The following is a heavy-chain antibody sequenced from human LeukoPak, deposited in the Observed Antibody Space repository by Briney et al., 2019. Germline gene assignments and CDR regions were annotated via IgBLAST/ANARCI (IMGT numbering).Heavy chain of an antibody. Sequence: SETPSLTCTVSGGSVSSDSYFWTWIRQPPGKGLEWIGYICYSGSTNYNPSLKSRVTISLDTSKSQISLKLSSVTAADTAVYYCARGQRRLQDYWGQGTLVTVSS. CDR3: ARGQRRLQDY. CDR2: ICYSGST. CDR1: GGSVSSDSYF. J-gene: IGHJ4*02. V-gene: IGHV4-61*01.